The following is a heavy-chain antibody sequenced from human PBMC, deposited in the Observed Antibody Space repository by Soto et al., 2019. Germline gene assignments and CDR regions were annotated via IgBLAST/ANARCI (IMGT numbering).Heavy chain of an antibody. Sequence: QVQLVQSGAEAKKPGSSVKVSCKASGDSFNSYAISWVRQAPGQGLEWMGGIIPIFHTANHAQKFQARVTMTADESASTAYMELSGLRSEDTAVYYCARVGYCNTTNCLFYYYHYGMDVWGQGTTVTVS. D-gene: IGHD2-2*01. CDR3: ARVGYCNTTNCLFYYYHYGMDV. J-gene: IGHJ6*02. V-gene: IGHV1-69*01. CDR2: IIPIFHTA. CDR1: GDSFNSYA.